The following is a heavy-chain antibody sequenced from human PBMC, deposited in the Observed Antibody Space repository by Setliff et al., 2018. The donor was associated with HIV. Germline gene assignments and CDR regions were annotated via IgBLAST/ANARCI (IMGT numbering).Heavy chain of an antibody. Sequence: TLSLTCTVSSDFVSGDDFYWSWIRQAPGRGLEWIGYVYYNGITHYNPSLKSRLTISIDTSGRRFSLNLTSVAALDTAVYFCAKMVRGSLSARRMYYFDSWGQGTMVTVSS. D-gene: IGHD3-10*01. CDR3: AKMVRGSLSARRMYYFDS. V-gene: IGHV4-30-4*01. CDR2: VYYNGIT. CDR1: SDFVSGDDFY. J-gene: IGHJ4*02.